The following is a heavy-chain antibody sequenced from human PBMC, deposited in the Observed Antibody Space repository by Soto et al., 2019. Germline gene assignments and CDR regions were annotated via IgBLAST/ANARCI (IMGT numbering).Heavy chain of an antibody. J-gene: IGHJ4*02. CDR2: LYNSGST. CDR1: GGSISSYY. V-gene: IGHV4-59*01. Sequence: SETLSLTCTVSGGSISSYYWSWIRQPPGKGLEWIGYLYNSGSTVYNPSLKSRVTISMDTSRNQFSLILSSVTAADTAVYYCARAPYGSGTKPYYFDYWGQGTLVTVSS. D-gene: IGHD3-10*01. CDR3: ARAPYGSGTKPYYFDY.